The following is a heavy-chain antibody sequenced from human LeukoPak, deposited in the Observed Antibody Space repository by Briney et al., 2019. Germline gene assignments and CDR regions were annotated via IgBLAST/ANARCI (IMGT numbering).Heavy chain of an antibody. D-gene: IGHD3-22*01. CDR3: AKDLATYYYDSSGHLQSVDY. CDR2: ISGSGGST. V-gene: IGHV3-23*01. CDR1: GFTFSSYA. J-gene: IGHJ4*02. Sequence: GGSLRLSCAASGFTFSSYAMSWVRQAPGKGLEWVSAISGSGGSTYYADSVKGRFTISRDNSKNTLYLQMNSLRAEDTAVYYCAKDLATYYYDSSGHLQSVDYWGQGTLVTVSS.